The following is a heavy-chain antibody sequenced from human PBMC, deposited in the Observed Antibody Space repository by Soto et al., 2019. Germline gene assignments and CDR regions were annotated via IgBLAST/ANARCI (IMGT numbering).Heavy chain of an antibody. V-gene: IGHV4-31*03. CDR3: VRALRHTAMVYPWFDP. J-gene: IGHJ5*02. CDR1: GASVSTGAYY. D-gene: IGHD5-18*01. Sequence: KTSETLSLTCTVSGASVSTGAYYWGWVRHRPGRGLEWIGYVYESGYTYYNMSLKSRLTISLDRSNNQFSLGLTSVTAADTAVYYCVRALRHTAMVYPWFDPWGQGTLVTVSS. CDR2: VYESGYT.